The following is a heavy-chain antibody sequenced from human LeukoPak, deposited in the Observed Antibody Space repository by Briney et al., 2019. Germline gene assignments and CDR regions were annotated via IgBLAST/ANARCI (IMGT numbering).Heavy chain of an antibody. Sequence: GASLRLSCAASGFTFSSYAMSWVRQAPGKGLEWVSGISGSGGSTYYADSTKGRFTISRDNSKNTLYLQMNSLRAEDTAVYYCAKANGYCSSTSCYYFWYFQHWGQGTLVTVSS. CDR3: AKANGYCSSTSCYYFWYFQH. CDR2: ISGSGGST. V-gene: IGHV3-23*01. CDR1: GFTFSSYA. D-gene: IGHD2-2*01. J-gene: IGHJ1*01.